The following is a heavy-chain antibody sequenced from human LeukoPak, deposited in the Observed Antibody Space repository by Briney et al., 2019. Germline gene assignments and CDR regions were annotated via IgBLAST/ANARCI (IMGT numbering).Heavy chain of an antibody. D-gene: IGHD3-22*01. CDR3: AREASYDSSGYYYQRYFQH. J-gene: IGHJ1*01. CDR1: GFTVSSNY. Sequence: TGGSLRLSCAASGFTVSSNYMSWVRQAPGKGLEWFSVIYSGGSTYYADSVKGRFTISRDNSKNMLYLQMNSLRAEDTAVYYCAREASYDSSGYYYQRYFQHWGQGTLVTVSS. CDR2: IYSGGST. V-gene: IGHV3-66*02.